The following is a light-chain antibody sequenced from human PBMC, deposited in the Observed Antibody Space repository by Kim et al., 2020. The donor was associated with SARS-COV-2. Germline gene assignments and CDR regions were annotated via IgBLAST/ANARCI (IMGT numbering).Light chain of an antibody. V-gene: IGKV3-20*01. CDR3: QQYGSSPWT. CDR2: GAA. Sequence: SPGERATLSCRASQSVRNSYVAWYQQKPGQTPRVLMYGAANRAAGIPDRFSGSGSGTDFTLTIRRLEPEDFAVYYCQQYGSSPWTFGQGTKVDIK. CDR1: QSVRNSY. J-gene: IGKJ1*01.